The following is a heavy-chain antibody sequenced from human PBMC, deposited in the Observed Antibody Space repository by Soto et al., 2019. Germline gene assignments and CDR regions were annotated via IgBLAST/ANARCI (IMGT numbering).Heavy chain of an antibody. CDR3: ARVYCSGGSCYHFDY. CDR1: GYTFTSYG. J-gene: IGHJ4*02. D-gene: IGHD2-15*01. Sequence: ASVKVSCKASGYTFTSYGISWVRQAPGQGLEWMGWISAYNGNTKYAQKLQGRVTMTTDTSTSTAYMDLGSLRSDDTAVYYCARVYCSGGSCYHFDYWGQGTLVTVSS. V-gene: IGHV1-18*01. CDR2: ISAYNGNT.